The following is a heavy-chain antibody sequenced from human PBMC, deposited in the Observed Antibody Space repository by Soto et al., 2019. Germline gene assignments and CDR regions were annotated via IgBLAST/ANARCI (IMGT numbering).Heavy chain of an antibody. CDR2: IVVGSGNT. V-gene: IGHV1-58*02. CDR1: GFTFTSSA. D-gene: IGHD4-17*01. J-gene: IGHJ6*03. CDR3: AADDYGDSTSYMDV. Sequence: GASVQVSCTASGFTFTSSAMQWVRQARGQRLEWIGWIVVGSGNTNYAQKFQERVTITRDVSTSTAYMELSSLRSEDTAVYYCAADDYGDSTSYMDVWGKGTTVTVSS.